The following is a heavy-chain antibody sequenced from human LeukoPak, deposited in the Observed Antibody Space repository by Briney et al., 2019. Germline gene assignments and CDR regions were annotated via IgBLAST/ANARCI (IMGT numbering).Heavy chain of an antibody. CDR3: ARPFLDGYNYDWYFDL. CDR1: GYTFTGYY. D-gene: IGHD5-24*01. Sequence: ASVKVSCKASGYTFTGYYMHWVRQAPGQGLEWMGWINPNSGGTNYAQKFQGRVTMTRDTSISTAYMELSSLRSDDTAVYYCARPFLDGYNYDWYFDLWGRGTLVTVSS. V-gene: IGHV1-2*02. J-gene: IGHJ2*01. CDR2: INPNSGGT.